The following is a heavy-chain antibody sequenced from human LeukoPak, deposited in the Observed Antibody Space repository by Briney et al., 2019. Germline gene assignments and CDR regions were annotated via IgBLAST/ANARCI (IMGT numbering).Heavy chain of an antibody. V-gene: IGHV3-23*01. Sequence: GGSLRLSCAGSGFTFSSYAMSWVRQAPGKGLEWVSAISGSGGSTYYADSVKGRFTISRDNSKNTLYLQMNSLRAEDTAVYYCARGPMVRGVIRVFDYWGQGTLVTVSS. D-gene: IGHD3-10*01. CDR1: GFTFSSYA. J-gene: IGHJ4*02. CDR2: ISGSGGST. CDR3: ARGPMVRGVIRVFDY.